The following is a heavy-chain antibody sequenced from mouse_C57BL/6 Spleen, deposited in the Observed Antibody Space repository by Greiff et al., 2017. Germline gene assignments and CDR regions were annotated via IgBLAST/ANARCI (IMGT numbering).Heavy chain of an antibody. CDR1: GYTFTSYW. Sequence: QVQLQQPGAELVRPGSSVKLSCKASGYTFTSYWMHWVKQRPIQGLEWIGNIDPSDSETHYNQKFKDKATLTVDKSSSTADMQLSSLTSEDSAVSYCARDGGYYFDYWGQGTTLTVSS. J-gene: IGHJ2*01. CDR3: ARDGGYYFDY. V-gene: IGHV1-52*01. CDR2: IDPSDSET.